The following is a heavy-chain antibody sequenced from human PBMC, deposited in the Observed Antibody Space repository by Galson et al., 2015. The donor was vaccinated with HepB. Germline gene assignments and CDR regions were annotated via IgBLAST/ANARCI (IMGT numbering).Heavy chain of an antibody. CDR3: ARDGTYCSGSSCYTSDDAFAI. J-gene: IGHJ3*02. V-gene: IGHV4-30-4*01. Sequence: TLSLTCAVSGASISSGGNYWSWIRQPPGKGLAWIGYIYYGGSTYYNPSLKSRVTISVDTSKHHVTLRLTSVRGADTAVYYCARDGTYCSGSSCYTSDDAFAIWGQGSMVTVSS. CDR1: GASISSGGNY. D-gene: IGHD2-2*02. CDR2: IYYGGST.